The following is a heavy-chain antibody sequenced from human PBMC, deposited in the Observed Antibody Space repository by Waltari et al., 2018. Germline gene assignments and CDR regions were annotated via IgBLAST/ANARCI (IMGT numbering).Heavy chain of an antibody. CDR2: VNSSGFT. J-gene: IGHJ4*02. D-gene: IGHD6-13*01. CDR3: ARDHRVSTAAGPL. V-gene: IGHV4-4*07. Sequence: RGTAGKGLEWIGRVNSSGFTDYNPSLQSRVSMSVDTSKNQFSLNLNSVSAADTAVYYCARDHRVSTAAGPLWGQGTLVTVSS.